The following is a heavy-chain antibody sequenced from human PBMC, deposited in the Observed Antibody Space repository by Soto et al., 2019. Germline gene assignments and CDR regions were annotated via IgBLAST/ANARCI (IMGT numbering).Heavy chain of an antibody. V-gene: IGHV4-59*01. Sequence: SDTLSLTCTVSGGSLSSYYWSWIRQPPGKGLEWIGYIYYSGSTNYNPSLKSRVTISVDTSKNQFSLKLSSVTAADTAVYYCARDPFSSGYFDYWGQGTLVTVSS. CDR2: IYYSGST. D-gene: IGHD3-22*01. J-gene: IGHJ4*02. CDR1: GGSLSSYY. CDR3: ARDPFSSGYFDY.